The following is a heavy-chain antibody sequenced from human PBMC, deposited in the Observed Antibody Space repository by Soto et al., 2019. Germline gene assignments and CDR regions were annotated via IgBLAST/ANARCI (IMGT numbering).Heavy chain of an antibody. Sequence: TGGSLRLSCAASGFTFSSYGMHWVRQAPGKGLEWVAVISYDGSNKYYADSVKGRFTISRDNSKNTLYLQMNSLRAEDTAVYYCAKDWPRPESSGYYTDYWGQGTLVTISS. V-gene: IGHV3-30*18. D-gene: IGHD3-22*01. CDR1: GFTFSSYG. CDR2: ISYDGSNK. J-gene: IGHJ4*02. CDR3: AKDWPRPESSGYYTDY.